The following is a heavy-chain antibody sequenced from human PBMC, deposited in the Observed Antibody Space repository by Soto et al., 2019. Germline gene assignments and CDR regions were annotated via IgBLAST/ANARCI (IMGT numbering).Heavy chain of an antibody. J-gene: IGHJ6*02. V-gene: IGHV1-2*04. D-gene: IGHD6-13*01. CDR2: INPNSGGT. Sequence: ASVKVSCKASGYTFTGYYMHWVRQAPGQGLEWMGWINPNSGGTNYAQKFQGWVTMTRDTSISTAYMELSRLRSDDTAVYYCATQPIAAAGTRGAYYYYYGMDVWGQGTTVTVSS. CDR3: ATQPIAAAGTRGAYYYYYGMDV. CDR1: GYTFTGYY.